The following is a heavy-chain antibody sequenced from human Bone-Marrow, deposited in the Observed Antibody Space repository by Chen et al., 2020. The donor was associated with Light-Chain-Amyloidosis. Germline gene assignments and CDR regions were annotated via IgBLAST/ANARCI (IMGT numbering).Heavy chain of an antibody. Sequence: EEHLVESGGGLVQLGRSLRLSCEASGFTFDDYAMHWVRQAPGKGLEWVSGISWNSGVKGYVDSVRGRFTISRDNAKNSLYLQMNSLRAEDMALYYCAKDPLHSSSGAFDIWGQGTMVTVSS. D-gene: IGHD6-6*01. V-gene: IGHV3-9*03. CDR3: AKDPLHSSSGAFDI. CDR2: ISWNSGVK. J-gene: IGHJ3*02. CDR1: GFTFDDYA.